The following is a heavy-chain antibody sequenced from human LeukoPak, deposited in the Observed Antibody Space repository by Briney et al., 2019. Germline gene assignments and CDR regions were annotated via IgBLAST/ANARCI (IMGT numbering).Heavy chain of an antibody. V-gene: IGHV1-8*01. CDR3: ARVGKNYYDSSGYYVY. CDR1: GDTFTSYD. CDR2: MNPNSGNT. D-gene: IGHD3-22*01. Sequence: ASVKVSCKASGDTFTSYDINWVRQATGQGLEWMGWMNPNSGNTGYAQKFQGRVTMTRNTSISTAYMELSSLGSEDTAVYYCARVGKNYYDSSGYYVYWGQGTLVTVSS. J-gene: IGHJ4*02.